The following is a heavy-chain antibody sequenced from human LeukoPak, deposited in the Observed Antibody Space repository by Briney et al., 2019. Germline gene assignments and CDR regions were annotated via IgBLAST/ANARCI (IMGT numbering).Heavy chain of an antibody. CDR2: INSDGSST. J-gene: IGHJ4*02. V-gene: IGHV3-74*01. CDR1: GFTFSSYW. D-gene: IGHD3-22*01. Sequence: PGGSLRLSCAASGFTFSSYWMHWVRQAPGKGLVWVSRINSDGSSTNYADSVKGRFTISRDNAKNSLYLQMNSLRAEDTAVYYCARFNYYDSSGYYRLYYFDYWGQGTLVTVSS. CDR3: ARFNYYDSSGYYRLYYFDY.